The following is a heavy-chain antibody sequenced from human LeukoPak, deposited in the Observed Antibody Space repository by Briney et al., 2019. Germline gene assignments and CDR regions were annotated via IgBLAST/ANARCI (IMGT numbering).Heavy chain of an antibody. Sequence: QPGGSLRLSCAASGFTFSSYWMHWVRHAPGKGLVWVSRVNTDESRTNYADSVKGRFTISRDNAKNTVYLQMNSLRAEDMAVYYCARSTGLYSGYALYADRRVFSDYWGQGTLVTVSS. CDR1: GFTFSSYW. J-gene: IGHJ4*02. D-gene: IGHD5-12*01. V-gene: IGHV3-74*01. CDR3: ARSTGLYSGYALYADRRVFSDY. CDR2: VNTDESRT.